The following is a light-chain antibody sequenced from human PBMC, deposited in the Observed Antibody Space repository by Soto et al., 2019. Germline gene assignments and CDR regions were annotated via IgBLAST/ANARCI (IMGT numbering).Light chain of an antibody. CDR3: GTWDHSLDAWV. J-gene: IGLJ3*02. Sequence: QSVLTQPPSVSAAPGQRITISCSGTTSNIGRNFVSWYHQFPGAAPELIIYDNDKRPAGIPDRFSGSRSGTSATLGITGLQPGDEADYYCGTWDHSLDAWVFGGGTKVTVL. CDR1: TSNIGRNF. CDR2: DND. V-gene: IGLV1-51*01.